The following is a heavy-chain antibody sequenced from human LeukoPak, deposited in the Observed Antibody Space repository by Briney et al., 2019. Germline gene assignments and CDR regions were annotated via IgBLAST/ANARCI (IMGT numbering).Heavy chain of an antibody. CDR1: GYTFTVYY. CDR2: INPNGGDT. D-gene: IGHD6-19*01. Sequence: ASVKVSCKASGYTFTVYYMHWVRQAPGQGLEWMGWINPNGGDTNYAQKFQGRVTMTRDTSISTAYMELSRLRSDDTAVYYCARRYSSGWYDAFDIWGQGTMVTVSS. V-gene: IGHV1-2*02. CDR3: ARRYSSGWYDAFDI. J-gene: IGHJ3*02.